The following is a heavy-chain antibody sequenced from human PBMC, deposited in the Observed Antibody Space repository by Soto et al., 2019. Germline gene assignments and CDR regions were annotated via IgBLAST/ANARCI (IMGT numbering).Heavy chain of an antibody. CDR2: INPSGGST. CDR3: ARDRRGTSSKYYMDV. V-gene: IGHV1-46*03. J-gene: IGHJ6*03. D-gene: IGHD2-2*01. CDR1: GYTFTSYY. Sequence: ASVKVSCKASGYTFTSYYMHWVRQAPGQGLEWMGIINPSGGSTSYAQKFQGRVTMTRDTSTSTVYMELSSLRSEDTAVYYCARDRRGTSSKYYMDVWGKGTTVPVSS.